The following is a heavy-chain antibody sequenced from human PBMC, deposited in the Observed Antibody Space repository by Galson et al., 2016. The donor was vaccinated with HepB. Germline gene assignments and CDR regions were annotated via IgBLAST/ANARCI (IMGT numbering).Heavy chain of an antibody. D-gene: IGHD1-26*01. CDR1: GDSVSSYSAA. CDR2: TYYRSKWYN. V-gene: IGHV6-1*01. CDR3: AREPGIGSGMAGRLGY. Sequence: CAISGDSVSSYSAAWNWIRQSPSRGLEWLGRTYYRSKWYNDYAVSVKSRITINADTSKNQFSLQLNSVTPEDTAVYYCAREPGIGSGMAGRLGYWGQGILVIVSS. J-gene: IGHJ4*02.